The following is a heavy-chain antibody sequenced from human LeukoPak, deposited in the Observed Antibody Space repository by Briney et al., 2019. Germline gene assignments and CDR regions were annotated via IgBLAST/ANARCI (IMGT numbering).Heavy chain of an antibody. Sequence: SETLSLTCTVSGGSISSYYWSWIRQPAGKGLEWIGRIYTSGSTNYNPSLKSRVTMSVDTSENQFSLKLSSVTAADTAVYYCARDTRDNIVVVPAAISYYYYMDVWGKGTTVTVSS. V-gene: IGHV4-4*07. CDR2: IYTSGST. CDR3: ARDTRDNIVVVPAAISYYYYMDV. D-gene: IGHD2-2*01. CDR1: GGSISSYY. J-gene: IGHJ6*03.